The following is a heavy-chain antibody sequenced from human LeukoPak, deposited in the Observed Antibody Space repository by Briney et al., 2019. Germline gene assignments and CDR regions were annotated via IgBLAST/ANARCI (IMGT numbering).Heavy chain of an antibody. CDR2: IFHTGST. CDR3: ARDHSSSSEDY. Sequence: PSETLSLTCTVSGYSISSGYYWAWILQPPGKGLEWIGSIFHTGSTYHNPSLKSRVTISVDTSKNQFSLKLNSVTAADAAVYYCARDHSSSSEDYWGQGTLVTVSS. CDR1: GYSISSGYY. D-gene: IGHD6-13*01. J-gene: IGHJ4*02. V-gene: IGHV4-38-2*02.